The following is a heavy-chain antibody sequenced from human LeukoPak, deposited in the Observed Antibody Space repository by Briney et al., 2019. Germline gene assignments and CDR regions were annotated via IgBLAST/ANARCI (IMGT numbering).Heavy chain of an antibody. Sequence: GGSLRLSCAASGFTFTSYGMHWVRQAPGRGLEWVAVISYDGSDKSYADSVKGRFTISRDNSKNTLYLQTSSLRAEDTAVYYCARASTTVPNLLDHWGRGTLVTVSS. CDR1: GFTFTSYG. CDR2: ISYDGSDK. J-gene: IGHJ4*02. D-gene: IGHD4-17*01. V-gene: IGHV3-30*03. CDR3: ARASTTVPNLLDH.